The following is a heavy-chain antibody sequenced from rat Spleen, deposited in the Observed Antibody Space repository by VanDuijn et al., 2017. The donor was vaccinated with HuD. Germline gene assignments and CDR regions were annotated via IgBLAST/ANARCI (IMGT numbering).Heavy chain of an antibody. CDR1: GFTFSNYD. D-gene: IGHD1-9*01. J-gene: IGHJ3*01. V-gene: IGHV5S13*01. CDR2: ISPSGGNT. CDR3: ALRYYGYTYDWFAY. Sequence: EVQLVESGGGLVQPGRSLKLSCAASGFTFSNYDMAWVRQAPTKGLEWVASISPSGGNTYYRDSVKGRFTISRDNAENTVYLQMNSLRSEDTATYYCALRYYGYTYDWFAYWGQGTLVTVSS.